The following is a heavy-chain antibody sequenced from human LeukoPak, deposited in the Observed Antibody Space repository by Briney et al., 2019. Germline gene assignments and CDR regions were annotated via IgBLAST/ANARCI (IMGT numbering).Heavy chain of an antibody. J-gene: IGHJ6*03. Sequence: GGSLRLSCAASGFTFSSYGLHWVRQAPGKGLEWVAFIRYDGSNKYYADSVKGRFTISRDNSKNTLYLQKNSLRAEDTAVYYCAKVRPLGVIDPLRYMDVWGKGTTVTISS. V-gene: IGHV3-30*02. D-gene: IGHD3-22*01. CDR3: AKVRPLGVIDPLRYMDV. CDR2: IRYDGSNK. CDR1: GFTFSSYG.